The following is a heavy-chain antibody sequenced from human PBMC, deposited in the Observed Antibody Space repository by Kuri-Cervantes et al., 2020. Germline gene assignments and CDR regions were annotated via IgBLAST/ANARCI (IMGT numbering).Heavy chain of an antibody. Sequence: SCAASGFTFSSYSMNWVRQAPGKGLEWVSSISSSSSYIYYADSVKGRFTISRDNAKNSLYLQMNSLRSDDTAVYYCARDRGYCSGGSCYFDYWGQGTLVTVSS. V-gene: IGHV3-21*04. J-gene: IGHJ4*02. CDR3: ARDRGYCSGGSCYFDY. CDR1: GFTFSSYS. CDR2: ISSSSSYI. D-gene: IGHD2-15*01.